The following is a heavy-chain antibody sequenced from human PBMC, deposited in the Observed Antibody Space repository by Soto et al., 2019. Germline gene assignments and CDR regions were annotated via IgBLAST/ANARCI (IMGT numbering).Heavy chain of an antibody. CDR2: INHVGST. Sequence: QVQLQQWGAGLLKPSETLSLTCAVYGGSFSGYYWSWIRQPPGKGLEWIGEINHVGSTNFNPSLKRRVTISADPSKNQFSLKLSSVTAADTAVYYCARGQEYGVTPTRFDPWGQGTLVTVSS. CDR3: ARGQEYGVTPTRFDP. J-gene: IGHJ5*02. D-gene: IGHD4-17*01. V-gene: IGHV4-34*01. CDR1: GGSFSGYY.